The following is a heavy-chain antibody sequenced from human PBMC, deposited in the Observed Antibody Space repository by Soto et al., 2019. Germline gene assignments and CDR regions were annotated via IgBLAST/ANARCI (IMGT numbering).Heavy chain of an antibody. CDR1: GYTFTSYG. CDR3: ARVTGSCRSTSCSYYYYYYGMDV. Sequence: ASVKVSCKASGYTFTSYGISWVRQAPGQGLEWMGWISVYNGNTNYAQKLLGRVTMTTDTSSSTAYMELRSLRSDDTAMYYCARVTGSCRSTSCSYYYYYYGMDVWGQGTTVTVSS. J-gene: IGHJ6*02. V-gene: IGHV1-18*01. CDR2: ISVYNGNT. D-gene: IGHD2-2*01.